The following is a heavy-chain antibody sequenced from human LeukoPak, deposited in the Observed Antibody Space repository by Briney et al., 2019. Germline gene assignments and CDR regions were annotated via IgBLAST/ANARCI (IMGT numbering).Heavy chain of an antibody. Sequence: PGGSLRLSCAASVLIFGSYEMNWVRQAPGKGLEWVSYISGSGTTIHYADSVKGRFTISRDNAKNSLYLQMNSLRGEDTAVYYCARGGYCSGTTCYLWNAFDIWGQGTMVTVS. D-gene: IGHD2-2*01. CDR2: ISGSGTTI. J-gene: IGHJ3*02. V-gene: IGHV3-48*03. CDR1: VLIFGSYE. CDR3: ARGGYCSGTTCYLWNAFDI.